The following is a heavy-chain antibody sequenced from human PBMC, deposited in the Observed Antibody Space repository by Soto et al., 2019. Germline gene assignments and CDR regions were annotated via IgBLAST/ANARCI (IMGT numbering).Heavy chain of an antibody. CDR2: ISGSGGST. CDR1: GFTFSSYG. Sequence: PGGSLRLSCAASGFTFSSYGMHWVRQAPGKGLEWVSAISGSGGSTYYADSVKGRFTISRDNSKNTLYLQMNSLRAEDTAVYYCAKDSRLPGFGLLIHAFDMWGHGTMVTVSS. D-gene: IGHD3-3*01. CDR3: AKDSRLPGFGLLIHAFDM. J-gene: IGHJ3*02. V-gene: IGHV3-23*01.